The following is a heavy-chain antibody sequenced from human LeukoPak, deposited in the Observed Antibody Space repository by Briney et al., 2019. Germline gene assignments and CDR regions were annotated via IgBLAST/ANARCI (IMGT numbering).Heavy chain of an antibody. J-gene: IGHJ5*02. V-gene: IGHV3-30*04. CDR2: ISYDGREK. D-gene: IGHD2-2*01. CDR1: GFTFSNYA. CDR3: ARAWDDVVAVPPPVGGSPYNWFDP. Sequence: GGSLRLSCAASGFTFSNYAMHWVHQAPGKGLEWLAVISYDGREKYYAESVKGLFTISRDNSKNTLYLQLNSLSVEDTSLYYCARAWDDVVAVPPPVGGSPYNWFDPWGQGTLVTVSS.